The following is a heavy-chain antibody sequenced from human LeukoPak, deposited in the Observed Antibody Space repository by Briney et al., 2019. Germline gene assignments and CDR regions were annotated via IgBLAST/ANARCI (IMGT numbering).Heavy chain of an antibody. D-gene: IGHD5-12*01. CDR2: IRYDGSNK. J-gene: IGHJ4*02. V-gene: IGHV3-30*02. Sequence: PGGSLRLSCAASGFTFSSYGTHWVRQAPGKGLEWVAFIRYDGSNKYYADSVKGRFTISRDNSKNTLYLQMNSLRAEDTAVYYCAKDMVYSSYYFDYWGQGTLVTVSS. CDR1: GFTFSSYG. CDR3: AKDMVYSSYYFDY.